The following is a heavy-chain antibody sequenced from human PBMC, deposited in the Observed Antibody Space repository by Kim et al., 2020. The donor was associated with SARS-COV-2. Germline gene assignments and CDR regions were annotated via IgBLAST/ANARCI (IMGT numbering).Heavy chain of an antibody. D-gene: IGHD6-6*01. Sequence: SVKVSCKASGGTFSSYAISWVRQAPGQGLEWMGGIIPIFGTANYAQKFQGRVTITADESTSTAYMELSSLRSEDTAVYYCARDPGGYSSSSDYYYGMDVWGQGTTVTVSS. CDR2: IIPIFGTA. V-gene: IGHV1-69*13. J-gene: IGHJ6*02. CDR1: GGTFSSYA. CDR3: ARDPGGYSSSSDYYYGMDV.